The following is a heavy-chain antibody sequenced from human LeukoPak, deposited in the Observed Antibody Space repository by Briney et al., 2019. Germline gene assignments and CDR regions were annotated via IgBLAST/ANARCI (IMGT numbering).Heavy chain of an antibody. D-gene: IGHD5-12*01. CDR3: ARRGSGYTEPIDY. Sequence: GGSLRLSCAASGFTFSSYGIHWVRQAPGKGLEWVAFIRYDGSNKYYADSVKGRFTISRDNSKNSLDLQMNSLRVEDTAVYHCARRGSGYTEPIDYWGQGTLVTVSS. CDR2: IRYDGSNK. CDR1: GFTFSSYG. J-gene: IGHJ4*02. V-gene: IGHV3-30*02.